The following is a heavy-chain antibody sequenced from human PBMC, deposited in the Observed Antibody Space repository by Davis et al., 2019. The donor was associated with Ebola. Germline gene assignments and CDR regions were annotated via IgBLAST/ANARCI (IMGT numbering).Heavy chain of an antibody. CDR2: ISGSGGST. CDR3: AKDEYYYGSGSYSYYFDY. J-gene: IGHJ4*02. V-gene: IGHV3-23*01. CDR1: GFSFSNNW. Sequence: GGSLRLSCTVSGFSFSNNWMTWVRQVPGKGLEWVSAISGSGGSTYYADSVKGRFTISRDNSKNTLYLQMNSLRAEDTAVYYCAKDEYYYGSGSYSYYFDYWGQGTLVTVSS. D-gene: IGHD3-10*01.